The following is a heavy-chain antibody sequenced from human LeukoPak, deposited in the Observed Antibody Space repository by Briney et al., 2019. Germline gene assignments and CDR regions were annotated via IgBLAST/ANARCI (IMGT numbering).Heavy chain of an antibody. CDR3: ARDTDYGGHCPDY. Sequence: ASVKVSCKASGYTFTGYYMQWVRQAPGQGLEWMGWINPNSGGTKFAQKFQGRVTMTRDTSINTAYMELSSLRSDDTAVYYCARDTDYGGHCPDYWGQRTLVTVSS. V-gene: IGHV1-2*02. CDR2: INPNSGGT. D-gene: IGHD4-23*01. CDR1: GYTFTGYY. J-gene: IGHJ4*02.